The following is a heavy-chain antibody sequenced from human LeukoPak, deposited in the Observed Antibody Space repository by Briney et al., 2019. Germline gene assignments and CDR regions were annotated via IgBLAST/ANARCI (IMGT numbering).Heavy chain of an antibody. D-gene: IGHD3-10*01. CDR2: IYSSGST. CDR3: ARVFDSGSQAYFYYMDV. CDR1: GGSIRGYY. J-gene: IGHJ6*03. V-gene: IGHV4-59*01. Sequence: SETLSLTCTISGGSIRGYYWSWIRQPPGKGLEWIGYIYSSGSTNYNPSLKSRVTMSVDTSKNQFSLKVSSVTAADTAVYYCARVFDSGSQAYFYYMDVWGKGTTVTISS.